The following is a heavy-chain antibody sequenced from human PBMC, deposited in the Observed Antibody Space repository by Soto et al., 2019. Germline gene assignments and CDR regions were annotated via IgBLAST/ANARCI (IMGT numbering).Heavy chain of an antibody. D-gene: IGHD3-3*01. V-gene: IGHV3-30*18. Sequence: QVQLVESGGGVVQPGRSLRLSCSASGFTFSNFSMHWGRQAPGKGLEWVAAISADGSDKYFSDSVKGRFTISRDNSKNTLFLQMNSLRVEDTAVYYRTKGSEVARQELDYWGQGTLVTVSS. J-gene: IGHJ4*02. CDR3: TKGSEVARQELDY. CDR2: ISADGSDK. CDR1: GFTFSNFS.